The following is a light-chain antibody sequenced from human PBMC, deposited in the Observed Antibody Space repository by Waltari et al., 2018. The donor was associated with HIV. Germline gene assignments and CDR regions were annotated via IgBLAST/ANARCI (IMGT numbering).Light chain of an antibody. V-gene: IGKV4-1*01. J-gene: IGKJ1*01. CDR1: QSVFYRPSNKNV. CDR3: QQYYGKFWT. Sequence: DIVMTQFPNSLAVSLGERATMTCRSSQSVFYRPSNKNVLSWYQQKSGQPPRLLIYWASTRETGVPDRFTGSGSGADFTLTISSLQPEDVATYYCQQYYGKFWTFGQGTKVEV. CDR2: WAS.